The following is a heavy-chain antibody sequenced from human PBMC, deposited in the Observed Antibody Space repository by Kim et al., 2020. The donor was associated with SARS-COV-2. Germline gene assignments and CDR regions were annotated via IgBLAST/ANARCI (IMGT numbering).Heavy chain of an antibody. CDR2: ISYDGSNK. J-gene: IGHJ4*02. D-gene: IGHD6-6*01. V-gene: IGHV3-30*03. CDR1: GFTFSSYG. Sequence: GGSLRLSCAASGFTFSSYGMHWVRQAPGKGLEWVAVISYDGSNKYYADSVKGRFTISRDNSKNTLYLQMNSLRAEDTAVYYCASGEGIAARPGEVDFDYWGQGTLVTVSS. CDR3: ASGEGIAARPGEVDFDY.